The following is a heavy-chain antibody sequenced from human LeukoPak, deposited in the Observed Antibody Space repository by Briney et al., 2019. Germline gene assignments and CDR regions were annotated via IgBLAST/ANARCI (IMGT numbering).Heavy chain of an antibody. D-gene: IGHD7-27*01. CDR2: ISSSSIYI. CDR1: GFTLSSYS. J-gene: IGHJ6*03. V-gene: IGHV3-21*01. CDR3: ARSELGYNYHYMDV. Sequence: GGSLRLSCAASGFTLSSYSMKWVRQAPGKGLEWVSSISSSSIYIYYADSVKGRFTISRDNAKNSLYPQTNSLRAEDTAVYYCARSELGYNYHYMDVWGKGTTVTVSS.